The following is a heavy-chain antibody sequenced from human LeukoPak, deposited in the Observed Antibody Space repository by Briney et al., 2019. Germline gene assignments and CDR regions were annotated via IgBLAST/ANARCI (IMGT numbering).Heavy chain of an antibody. Sequence: ASVKVSCKASGYSFTSYDINWVRQATGQGLEWMGWMNPNNGNTRYAQKFQGRVTMTRDTSISTAYMELSSLRSEDTAVYYCAKHLRYYSDSSGWGLVAFDIWGQGTMVTVSS. CDR2: MNPNNGNT. J-gene: IGHJ3*02. CDR3: AKHLRYYSDSSGWGLVAFDI. CDR1: GYSFTSYD. V-gene: IGHV1-8*01. D-gene: IGHD3-22*01.